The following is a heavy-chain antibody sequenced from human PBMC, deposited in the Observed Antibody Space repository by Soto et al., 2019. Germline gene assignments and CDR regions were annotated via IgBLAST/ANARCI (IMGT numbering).Heavy chain of an antibody. CDR1: ANTFTTYG. Sequence: GASGKISSKAPANTFTTYGISGVLQAPGQGLERMGWISAYNGNTNYPQKLQDRVTITRDRSMSTAYMELSSLRSEDTAMYYCASSLDSSTGPYAFDIWGQGTMVTVSS. J-gene: IGHJ3*02. CDR2: ISAYNGNT. CDR3: ASSLDSSTGPYAFDI. D-gene: IGHD6-13*01. V-gene: IGHV1-18*01.